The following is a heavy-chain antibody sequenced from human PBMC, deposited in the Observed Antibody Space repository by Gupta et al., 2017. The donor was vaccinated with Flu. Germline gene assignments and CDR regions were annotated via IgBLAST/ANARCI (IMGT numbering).Heavy chain of an antibody. V-gene: IGHV1-8*01. J-gene: IGHJ6*02. Sequence: QVQLVQSGTDVKEPGASVRVSCKASGYTFTNYDVVWVRQATGQGLEWMGWININSGKTTYAQKFQGRVTMTRSTSISTVYMELSSLTSEDSAVYYCARNGGGLGVWGQGTTVTVSS. CDR2: ININSGKT. D-gene: IGHD3-16*01. CDR3: ARNGGGLGV. CDR1: GYTFTNYD.